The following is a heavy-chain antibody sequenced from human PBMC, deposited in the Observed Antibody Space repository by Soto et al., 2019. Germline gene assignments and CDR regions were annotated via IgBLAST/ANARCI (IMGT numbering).Heavy chain of an antibody. CDR1: GFTFSSYS. CDR3: ARDLIAASPSDAFDI. V-gene: IGHV3-21*01. D-gene: IGHD6-6*01. J-gene: IGHJ3*02. CDR2: ISSSSSYI. Sequence: EVQLVESGGGLVKPGGSLRLSCAASGFTFSSYSMNWVRQAPGKGLEWVSSISSSSSYIYYADSVKGRFTISRDNAKNSLYLEMNSLRAEDTAVYYCARDLIAASPSDAFDIWGQGTMVTVST.